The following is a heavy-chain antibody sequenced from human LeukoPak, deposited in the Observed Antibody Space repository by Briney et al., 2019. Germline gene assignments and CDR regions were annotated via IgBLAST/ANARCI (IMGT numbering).Heavy chain of an antibody. D-gene: IGHD2-15*01. Sequence: GGSLRLSCAASGFTFSDAWRSWVRQAPGMGLEWVGRIKTKSDGGTTDYAAPVKGRFSISRDDSKTTVYLQINSLKTEDTAVYYCTADMPASSRAADYWGQGTLVTVSS. CDR1: GFTFSDAW. CDR3: TADMPASSRAADY. V-gene: IGHV3-15*01. J-gene: IGHJ4*02. CDR2: IKTKSDGGTT.